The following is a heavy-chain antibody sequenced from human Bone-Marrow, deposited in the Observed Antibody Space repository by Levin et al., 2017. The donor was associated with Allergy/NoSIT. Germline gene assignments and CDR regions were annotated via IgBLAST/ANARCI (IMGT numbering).Heavy chain of an antibody. CDR2: ISDSATYI. V-gene: IGHV3-21*01. J-gene: IGHJ4*02. D-gene: IGHD5-12*01. CDR3: ARDKGLAFDY. CDR1: GFTFRSYS. Sequence: SGGSLRLSCAVSGFTFRSYSMNWVRQAPGKGLEWVSSISDSATYIFYADSVKGRFTISRDDATNSLYLQMNSLRAEDTAVYYCARDKGLAFDYWGQGTLVTVSS.